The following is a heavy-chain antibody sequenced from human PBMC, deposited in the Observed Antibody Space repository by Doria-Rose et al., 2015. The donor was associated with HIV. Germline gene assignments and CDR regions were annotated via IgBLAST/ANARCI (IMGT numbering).Heavy chain of an antibody. CDR2: INHSGST. CDR3: ARGLLRGGWNDVDYYYGMDV. CDR1: GGSFSGYY. D-gene: IGHD1-1*01. V-gene: IGHV4-34*01. J-gene: IGHJ6*02. Sequence: GGSFSGYYWSWIRQPPGKGLEWIGEINHSGSTNYKTSLKSRATISLDTSKNLFSLKLSSVTAADTAVYYCARGLLRGGWNDVDYYYGMDVWG.